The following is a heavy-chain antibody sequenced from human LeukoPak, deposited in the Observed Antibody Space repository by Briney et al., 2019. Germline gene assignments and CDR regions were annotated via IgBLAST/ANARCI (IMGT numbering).Heavy chain of an antibody. CDR3: ASTRRDGYPNY. Sequence: SETLSLTCTVSGGSISSFYWNWIRQPPGKGLEWIGYIYYSGSTNYNPSLKSRVTISVDTSKNQFSLNLTSVTAADTAVYYCASTRRDGYPNYWGQGTLVTVSS. V-gene: IGHV4-59*01. CDR1: GGSISSFY. J-gene: IGHJ4*02. D-gene: IGHD5-24*01. CDR2: IYYSGST.